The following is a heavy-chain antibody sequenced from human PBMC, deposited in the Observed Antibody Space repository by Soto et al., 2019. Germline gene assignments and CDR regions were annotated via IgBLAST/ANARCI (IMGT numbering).Heavy chain of an antibody. Sequence: SETLSLTCTVFGGSISSYYWSWIRQPPGKGLEWIGYIYYSGSTNYNPSLKSRVTISVDTSKNQFSLKLSSVTAADTAVYYCARSRGGYFVYWGQGTLVTVSS. J-gene: IGHJ4*02. D-gene: IGHD3-16*01. CDR2: IYYSGST. CDR1: GGSISSYY. V-gene: IGHV4-59*01. CDR3: ARSRGGYFVY.